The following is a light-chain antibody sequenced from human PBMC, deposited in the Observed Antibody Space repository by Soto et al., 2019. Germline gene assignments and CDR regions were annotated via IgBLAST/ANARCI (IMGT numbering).Light chain of an antibody. Sequence: DIQLSQSPSFLSASLADRVTITLLASQGISSYLAWYQQKPGKAPKLLIYAASTLQSGVPSRFSGSGSGTEFTLTISSLQPEDFATYYCQQLNSYPTTFGQGTRLEIK. CDR1: QGISSY. J-gene: IGKJ5*01. CDR3: QQLNSYPTT. V-gene: IGKV1-9*01. CDR2: AAS.